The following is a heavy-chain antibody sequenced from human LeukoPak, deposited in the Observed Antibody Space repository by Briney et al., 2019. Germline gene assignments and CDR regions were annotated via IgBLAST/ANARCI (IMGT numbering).Heavy chain of an antibody. CDR1: GLTFSSYG. CDR3: AREDIVVVPAAINYYGMDV. V-gene: IGHV3-33*01. D-gene: IGHD2-2*02. Sequence: GGSLRLSCAASGLTFSSYGMHWVRQAPGKGLEWVAVIWYDGSNKYYADSVKGRFTISRDNSKNTLYLQMNSLRAEDTAVYYCAREDIVVVPAAINYYGMDVWGQGTTVTVSS. J-gene: IGHJ6*02. CDR2: IWYDGSNK.